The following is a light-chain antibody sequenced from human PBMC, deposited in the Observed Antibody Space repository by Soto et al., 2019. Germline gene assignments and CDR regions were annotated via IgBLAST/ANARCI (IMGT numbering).Light chain of an antibody. CDR3: QQPRNWPPEVT. V-gene: IGKV3-11*01. Sequence: EIVLTQSPDTLSLSPGERATLSCRASQSVRSSLAWYQQKRGQAPRLIIYDASNRATGIPARFSGSGSGTDFTLTISSLESEDCAIYYCQQPRNWPPEVTFGPGTKVDIK. J-gene: IGKJ3*01. CDR1: QSVRSS. CDR2: DAS.